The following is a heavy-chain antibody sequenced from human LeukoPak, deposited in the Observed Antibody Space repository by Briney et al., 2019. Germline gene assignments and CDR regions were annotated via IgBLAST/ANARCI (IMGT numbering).Heavy chain of an antibody. D-gene: IGHD6-19*01. Sequence: ASVKVSCKASGYTFTSYDINWVRQASGQGLEWKGWMNLNRGNTGYAQKCQGRVTMTRNTSIRKAYMDLRRLRPVDTAVSYPPRLIAVAGLGIYYVDYWGQGTLVTVSS. J-gene: IGHJ4*02. CDR3: PRLIAVAGLGIYYVDY. V-gene: IGHV1-8*01. CDR1: GYTFTSYD. CDR2: MNLNRGNT.